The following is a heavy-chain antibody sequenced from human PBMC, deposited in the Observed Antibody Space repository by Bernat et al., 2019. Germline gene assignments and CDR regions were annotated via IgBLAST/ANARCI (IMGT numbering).Heavy chain of an antibody. J-gene: IGHJ4*02. D-gene: IGHD1-26*01. V-gene: IGHV3-30*18. CDR1: GFTFSSYG. CDR3: AKVSLNSGSYYFDY. CDR2: ISYDGSNK. Sequence: QVQLVESWGGVVQPGRSLRLSCAASGFTFSSYGMHWVRQAPGKGLEWVAVISYDGSNKYYADSVKGRFTISRDNSKNTLYLQMNSLRAEDTAVYYCAKVSLNSGSYYFDYWGQGTLVTVSS.